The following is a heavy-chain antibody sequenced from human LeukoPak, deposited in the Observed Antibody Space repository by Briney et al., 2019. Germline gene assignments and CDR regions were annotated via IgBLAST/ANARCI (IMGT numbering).Heavy chain of an antibody. CDR2: IKAKAHGGTI. D-gene: IGHD1-26*01. V-gene: IGHV3-15*01. CDR1: GFTFTNAW. J-gene: IGHJ4*02. Sequence: GGSLRLSCAASGFTFTNAWMAWVRQAPGKGLEWVGRIKAKAHGGTIEYAAPVKGRFTISTDDSKNTLYLQMNSLKTEDTAVYYCTTDGVGVEGATYDNWGQGTLVSVSS. CDR3: TTDGVGVEGATYDN.